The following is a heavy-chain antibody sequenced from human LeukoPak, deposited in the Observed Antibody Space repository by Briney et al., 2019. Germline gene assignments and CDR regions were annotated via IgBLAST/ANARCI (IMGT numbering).Heavy chain of an antibody. V-gene: IGHV1-2*02. J-gene: IGHJ5*02. Sequence: ASVKVSCKASGYTFTGYYIHWVRQAPGQGLEWMGWINPNSGGTNYAQKFQGRVTMTRDTSISTAYMELSSLRSDDTAVYYCARDRVVVAATNWFDPWGHGTLVTVSS. CDR2: INPNSGGT. CDR1: GYTFTGYY. CDR3: ARDRVVVAATNWFDP. D-gene: IGHD2-15*01.